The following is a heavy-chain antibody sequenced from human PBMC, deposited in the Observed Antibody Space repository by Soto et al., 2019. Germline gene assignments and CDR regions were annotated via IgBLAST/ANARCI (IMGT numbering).Heavy chain of an antibody. CDR2: IWYDGSDK. Sequence: GGSLRLSCAASGFTFSSYGMHWVRQAPGKGLEWVAIIWYDGSDKYYADSVKGRFTISRDNSKNTLYLQMNSLRAEDTAIYYCARNQVWYLDHWGRGTLVTVS. CDR3: ARNQVWYLDH. V-gene: IGHV3-33*01. CDR1: GFTFSSYG. J-gene: IGHJ2*01.